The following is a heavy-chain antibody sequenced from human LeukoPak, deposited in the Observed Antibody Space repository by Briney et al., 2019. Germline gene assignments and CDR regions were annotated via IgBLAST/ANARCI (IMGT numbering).Heavy chain of an antibody. V-gene: IGHV1-2*02. CDR2: INPNSGGT. J-gene: IGHJ5*02. CDR1: GYTFTGYY. CDR3: ARDPPGQLNWFDP. D-gene: IGHD6-13*01. Sequence: ASVKVSCKASGYTFTGYYMHWVRQAPGQGLEWMGWINPNSGGTNYAQKFQGRVTMTRDTSISTAYMELSRLRSDDTAVYYCARDPPGQLNWFDPWGQGTLVTVSS.